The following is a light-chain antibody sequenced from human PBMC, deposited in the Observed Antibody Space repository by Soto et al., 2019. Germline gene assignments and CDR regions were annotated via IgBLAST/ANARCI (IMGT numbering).Light chain of an antibody. V-gene: IGLV2-14*01. J-gene: IGLJ2*01. CDR2: DVS. CDR3: SSYTISRTLYVV. Sequence: QSALTQPASVSGSPGQSITISCTGTSSDVGGYNYVSWYQQHPGKAPKLMIYDVSNRPSGVSNRFSGSKSGNSASLTISGLQAEDEADYYCSSYTISRTLYVVFGGGTKRTVL. CDR1: SSDVGGYNY.